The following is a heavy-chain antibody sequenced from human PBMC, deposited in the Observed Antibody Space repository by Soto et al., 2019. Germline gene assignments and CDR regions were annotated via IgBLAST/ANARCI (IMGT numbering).Heavy chain of an antibody. CDR2: TIPIFGTA. CDR1: GGTFSSYA. J-gene: IGHJ6*02. Sequence: QVQLVQSGAEVKKPGSSVKVSCKASGGTFSSYAISWVRQAPGQGLEWMGGTIPIFGTANYAQKFQGRVTITADESTSTAYMELSSLRSEDTAVYYCARDVVVVASLYYGMDVWGQGTTVTVSS. D-gene: IGHD2-15*01. V-gene: IGHV1-69*01. CDR3: ARDVVVVASLYYGMDV.